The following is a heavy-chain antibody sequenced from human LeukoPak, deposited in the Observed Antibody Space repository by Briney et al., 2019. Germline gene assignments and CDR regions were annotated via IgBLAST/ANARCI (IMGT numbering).Heavy chain of an antibody. CDR3: ARDGTSTDDY. V-gene: IGHV1-18*04. CDR1: GYTFIGYY. J-gene: IGHJ4*02. Sequence: ASVKVSCKASGYTFIGYYIHWVRQAPGQGLEWIAWISGNNDNPNYGQKFQGRFTVTTDSSTSTAYMELRNLRSDDTAVYYCARDGTSTDDYWGQGTLVTVSS. D-gene: IGHD2-2*01. CDR2: ISGNNDNP.